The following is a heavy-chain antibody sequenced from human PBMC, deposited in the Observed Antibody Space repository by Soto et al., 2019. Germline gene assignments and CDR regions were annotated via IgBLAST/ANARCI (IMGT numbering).Heavy chain of an antibody. CDR1: GGTFSNHV. J-gene: IGHJ6*02. CDR3: ARGPYEFWSGYYRPDFHSGMDV. CDR2: IINIFGTA. V-gene: IGHV1-69*12. Sequence: QVQLVQSGAEVKKPGSSVKVSCKASGGTFSNHVISWVRQAPGQGLEWMGGIINIFGTANYAQKFQGRVTITADESTSTAHMELSSLRSEDTAVYYWARGPYEFWSGYYRPDFHSGMDVWGQGTTVTVSS. D-gene: IGHD3-3*01.